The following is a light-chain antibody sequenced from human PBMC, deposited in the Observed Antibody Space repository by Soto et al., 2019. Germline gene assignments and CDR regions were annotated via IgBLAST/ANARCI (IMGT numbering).Light chain of an antibody. CDR3: AAWDDSLNAYVV. V-gene: IGLV1-44*01. J-gene: IGLJ2*01. CDR2: SNN. CDR1: SSNIGSNT. Sequence: QSVLTQPPSASGTPGQRVTISCSGSSSNIGSNTVNWYQQLPGTAPKLLIYSNNQRPSGVPDRFSGSKSGTSASLAISGFQSEDEADYYCAAWDDSLNAYVVFGGGTKLTVL.